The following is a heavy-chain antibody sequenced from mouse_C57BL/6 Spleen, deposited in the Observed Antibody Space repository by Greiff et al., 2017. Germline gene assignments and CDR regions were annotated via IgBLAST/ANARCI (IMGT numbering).Heavy chain of an antibody. J-gene: IGHJ4*01. CDR1: GYTFTDYY. CDR2: INPYNGGT. D-gene: IGHD3-3*01. CDR3: AREGLSHYYAMDY. Sequence: EVKLQESGPVLVKPGASVKMSCKASGYTFTDYYMNWVKQSHGKSLEWIGVINPYNGGTSYNQKFKGKATLTVDKSSSTAYMELNSLTSEDSAVYYCAREGLSHYYAMDYWGQGTSVTVSS. V-gene: IGHV1-19*01.